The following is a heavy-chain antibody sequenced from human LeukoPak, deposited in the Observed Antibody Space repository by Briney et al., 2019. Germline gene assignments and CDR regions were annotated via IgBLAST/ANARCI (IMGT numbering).Heavy chain of an antibody. Sequence: PSETLSLTCAVYGGSFSGYYWSWIRQPPGKGLEWIGEINHSGSTNYNPSLKSRVTISVDTSKNQFSLKLSSVTAADTAVYYCARCDSSGYYYLVRWGQGTLVTVSS. CDR2: INHSGST. CDR1: GGSFSGYY. V-gene: IGHV4-34*01. J-gene: IGHJ4*02. D-gene: IGHD3-22*01. CDR3: ARCDSSGYYYLVR.